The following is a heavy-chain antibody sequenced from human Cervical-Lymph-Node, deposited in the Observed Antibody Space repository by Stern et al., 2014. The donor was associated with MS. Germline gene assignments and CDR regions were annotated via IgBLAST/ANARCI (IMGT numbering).Heavy chain of an antibody. V-gene: IGHV1-69*06. CDR2: VIPFVGTP. J-gene: IGHJ5*02. Sequence: VQLVQSGAEVKKPGSSVKLSCKSSGGISWVRQAPGQGLERMGGVIPFVGTPNYAQKFQGRVTIIADTSANTPYLHLSRLTSADTAVYYCARGSGDNWFGPWGQGTLVTVSS. CDR3: ARGSGDNWFGP. D-gene: IGHD3-10*01. CDR1: GG.